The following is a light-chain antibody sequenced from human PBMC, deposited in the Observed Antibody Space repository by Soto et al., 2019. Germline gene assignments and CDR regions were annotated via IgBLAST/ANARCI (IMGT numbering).Light chain of an antibody. CDR3: QQSYNTPWT. CDR1: QSISSW. J-gene: IGKJ1*01. Sequence: DIQMNQSPSTLSAYVGDRVTITCRASQSISSWLAWYQQKPGKAPKLLISGAFDLQTGVPSRFSGSGSGTDFTLTINGLQPDDFATYYCQQSYNTPWTFGQVTNVDI. CDR2: GAF. V-gene: IGKV1-39*01.